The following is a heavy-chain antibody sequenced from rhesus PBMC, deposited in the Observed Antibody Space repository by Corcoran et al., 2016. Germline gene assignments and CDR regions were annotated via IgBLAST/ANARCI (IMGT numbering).Heavy chain of an antibody. Sequence: QVQLQESGPGLVKPSANLSLTCAVSGYSISSGYGWGWIRQPPGNGLAWIGQIYGGRGRNSYNPSLKSRVTSSTDTSKNQFALKLSSVTAADTAVYYCARLIRNFDYWGQGVLVTVSS. V-gene: IGHV4-127*01. J-gene: IGHJ4*01. CDR3: ARLIRNFDY. CDR2: IYGGRGRN. CDR1: GYSISSGYG.